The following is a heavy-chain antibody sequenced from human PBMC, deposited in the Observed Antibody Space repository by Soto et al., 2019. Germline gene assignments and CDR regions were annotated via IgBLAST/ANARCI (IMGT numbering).Heavy chain of an antibody. V-gene: IGHV1-18*01. Sequence: QVQLVQSGAEVKKPGASVKVSCKASGYTFTTYGISWVRQAPGQGLEWMGWISTYNGDTNYAQKVQGRVTMTADTSTRTAYMELRSLRSDDTAVYYCARVRLYCGGDCYHDAFDIWGQGTMVTVSS. D-gene: IGHD2-21*02. J-gene: IGHJ3*02. CDR2: ISTYNGDT. CDR3: ARVRLYCGGDCYHDAFDI. CDR1: GYTFTTYG.